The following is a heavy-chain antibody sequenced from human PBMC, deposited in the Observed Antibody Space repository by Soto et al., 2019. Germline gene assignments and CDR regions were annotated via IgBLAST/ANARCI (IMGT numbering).Heavy chain of an antibody. CDR3: AKEGGLSGSYYISSSYYLDY. D-gene: IGHD1-26*01. J-gene: IGHJ4*02. CDR2: ISYDGSNT. CDR1: GFTFSSYG. V-gene: IGHV3-30*18. Sequence: PGGSLRFSCVASGFTFSSYGMHWVRQAPGKGLEWVAIISYDGSNTYYADSVKGRFTISRDNSKNTLYLQMNSLRAEDTSVYYCAKEGGLSGSYYISSSYYLDYWGQGT.